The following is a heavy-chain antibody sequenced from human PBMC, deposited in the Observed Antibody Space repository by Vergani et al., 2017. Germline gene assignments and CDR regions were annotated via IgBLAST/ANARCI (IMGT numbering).Heavy chain of an antibody. Sequence: EVQLVESGGGLVQPGGSLRLSCAASGFTFSSYWMSWVRQAPGKGLEWVANIKQDGSEKYYVDSVKGRFTISRDNAKNSLYLQMNSLRAEDTAVYYCARGTSCSSTSCYRFGDYYYYYMDVWGKGTTVTVSS. CDR2: IKQDGSEK. J-gene: IGHJ6*03. D-gene: IGHD2-2*01. CDR1: GFTFSSYW. V-gene: IGHV3-7*01. CDR3: ARGTSCSSTSCYRFGDYYYYYMDV.